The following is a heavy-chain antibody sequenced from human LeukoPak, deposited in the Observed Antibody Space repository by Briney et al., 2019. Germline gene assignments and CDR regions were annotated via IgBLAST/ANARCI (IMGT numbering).Heavy chain of an antibody. CDR1: GFVFDDYG. Sequence: GGSLRLSCAASGFVFDDYGMGWVRQAPGRGLEWVSAINWDGSTTSYADSVKGRFTISRDKAKKSLYLQMNSLRAEDTALYYCARDSEGQLLWFGELGYWGQGSLVTVSS. J-gene: IGHJ4*02. V-gene: IGHV3-20*04. D-gene: IGHD3-10*01. CDR3: ARDSEGQLLWFGELGY. CDR2: INWDGSTT.